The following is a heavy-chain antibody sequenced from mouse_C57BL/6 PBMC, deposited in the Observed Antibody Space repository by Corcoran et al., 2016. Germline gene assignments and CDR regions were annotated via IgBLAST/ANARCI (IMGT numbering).Heavy chain of an antibody. CDR3: AISKANWDGLDY. CDR2: IYPGDGDT. CDR1: GYAFSSYW. V-gene: IGHV1-80*01. J-gene: IGHJ2*01. D-gene: IGHD4-1*02. Sequence: QVQLQQSGAELVKPGASVKISCKASGYAFSSYWMNWVKQRPGKGLEWIGQIYPGDGDTNYNGKFKGKATLTADKSSSTAYMQLSSLTSDDSAVYFWAISKANWDGLDYWGQGTTLTVSS.